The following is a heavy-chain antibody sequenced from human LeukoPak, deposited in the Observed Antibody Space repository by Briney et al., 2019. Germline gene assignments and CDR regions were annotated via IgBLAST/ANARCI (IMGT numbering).Heavy chain of an antibody. D-gene: IGHD3-3*01. V-gene: IGHV3-21*04. CDR3: AKDRRNYDFWSGYPPLDY. CDR1: GFTFSSYS. Sequence: GGSLRLSCAASGFTFSSYSMNWVRQAPGKGLEWVSSISSSSSYIYYADSVKGRFTISRDNSKDTLYLQMNSLRAEDTAVYYCAKDRRNYDFWSGYPPLDYWGQGTLVTVSS. J-gene: IGHJ4*02. CDR2: ISSSSSYI.